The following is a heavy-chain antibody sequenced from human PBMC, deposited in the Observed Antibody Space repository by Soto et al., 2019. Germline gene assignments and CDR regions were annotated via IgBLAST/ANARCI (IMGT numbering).Heavy chain of an antibody. Sequence: SQTLSLTCAISGDSVSSNSAAWNWIRQSPSRGLEWLGRTYYRSKWYNDYAVSVKSRITINPDTSKNQFSLQLNSVTPEGTAVYYCARDWWYYSSSWYGMDVWGQGTTVTVSS. V-gene: IGHV6-1*01. D-gene: IGHD6-13*01. J-gene: IGHJ6*02. CDR1: GDSVSSNSAA. CDR2: TYYRSKWYN. CDR3: ARDWWYYSSSWYGMDV.